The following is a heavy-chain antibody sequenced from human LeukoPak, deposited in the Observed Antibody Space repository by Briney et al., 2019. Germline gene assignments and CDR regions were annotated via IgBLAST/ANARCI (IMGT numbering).Heavy chain of an antibody. V-gene: IGHV1-2*02. D-gene: IGHD6-25*01. CDR1: GYTFTGYY. J-gene: IGHJ6*03. CDR2: INPNSGGT. Sequence: ASVKVSXKASGYTFTGYYMHWVRQAPGQGLEWMGWINPNSGGTNYAQKFQGRVTMTRDTSISTAYMELSRLRSDDTAVYYCARGAAGYYYYMDVWGKGTTVTVSS. CDR3: ARGAAGYYYYMDV.